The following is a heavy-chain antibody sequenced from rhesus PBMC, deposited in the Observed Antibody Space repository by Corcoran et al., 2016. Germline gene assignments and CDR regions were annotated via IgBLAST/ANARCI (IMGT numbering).Heavy chain of an antibody. D-gene: IGHD4-23*01. Sequence: QLQLQESGPGLVKPSETLSLTCAVSGGSISSNYWSWIRQPPGKGLEWIGRIAGSGGSTDYNPSLKSRVTLSTDTSKNQFSLKLSSVTAADTAVYYCARGSNYARYFDLWGPGTPITISS. J-gene: IGHJ2*01. CDR1: GGSISSNY. CDR3: ARGSNYARYFDL. CDR2: IAGSGGST. V-gene: IGHV4-173*01.